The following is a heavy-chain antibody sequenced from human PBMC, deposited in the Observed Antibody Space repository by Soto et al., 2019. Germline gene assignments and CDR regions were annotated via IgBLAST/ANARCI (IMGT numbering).Heavy chain of an antibody. Sequence: SETLSLTCTVSGGSISSYYWSWIWQPPGKGLEWIGYIYYSGSTNYNPSLKSRVTISVDTSKNQFSLKLSSVTAADTAVYYCASVPRATYYDFWSGSTPWYFDYWGQGTLVTVSS. J-gene: IGHJ4*02. CDR2: IYYSGST. CDR3: ASVPRATYYDFWSGSTPWYFDY. D-gene: IGHD3-3*01. V-gene: IGHV4-59*01. CDR1: GGSISSYY.